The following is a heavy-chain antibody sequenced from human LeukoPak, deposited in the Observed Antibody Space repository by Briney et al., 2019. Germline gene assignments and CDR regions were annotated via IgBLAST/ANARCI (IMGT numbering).Heavy chain of an antibody. CDR2: IYTSGST. CDR1: GGSISSYY. D-gene: IGHD5-18*01. CDR3: ARARSSYGYGDAFDI. Sequence: SETLSLTCTVSGGSISSYYWSWIRQPAGKGLEWIGRIYTSGSTNYNPSLKRRVTMSVDTSKNQFSLKLSSVTAADTAVYYCARARSSYGYGDAFDIWGQGTMVTVSS. J-gene: IGHJ3*02. V-gene: IGHV4-4*07.